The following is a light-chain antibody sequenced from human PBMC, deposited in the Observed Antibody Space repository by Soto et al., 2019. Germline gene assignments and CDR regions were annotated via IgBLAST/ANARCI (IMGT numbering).Light chain of an antibody. CDR1: QDISVY. J-gene: IGKJ4*01. Sequence: DIQLTQSPSSLSASVGETVTVTCQASQDISVYLNWYQEKPGKAPTLIIYDASNLKTGVPSRFSGLGSGTHFTLTISNLQPEDIATYFCQHYDDVLVTFGGGTKVEI. CDR3: QHYDDVLVT. V-gene: IGKV1-33*01. CDR2: DAS.